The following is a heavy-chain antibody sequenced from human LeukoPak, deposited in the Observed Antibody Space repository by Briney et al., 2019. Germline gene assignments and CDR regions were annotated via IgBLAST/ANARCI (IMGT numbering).Heavy chain of an antibody. V-gene: IGHV4-38-2*02. J-gene: IGHJ4*02. CDR3: ARDLGPAASFSDY. CDR2: IYHSGST. Sequence: SETLSLTCTVSGYSISSGYYWGWIRQPPGKGLGWIGSIYHSGSTYYNPSLKSRVTISLDTSKNQFSLKLSSVTAADTAVYYCARDLGPAASFSDYWGQGTLVTVSS. D-gene: IGHD2-2*01. CDR1: GYSISSGYY.